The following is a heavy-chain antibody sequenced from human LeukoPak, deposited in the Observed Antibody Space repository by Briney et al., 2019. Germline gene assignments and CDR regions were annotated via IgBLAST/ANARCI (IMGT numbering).Heavy chain of an antibody. Sequence: PGGSLRLSCAASGFTFSSYAMSWVRQAPGKGLEWVSIMNGSGDSTYYADSVKGRFTISRDNSKNTLYLQMNSLRAEDTAVYYCAASGAGATDRWGQGTLVTVSS. CDR1: GFTFSSYA. D-gene: IGHD1-1*01. J-gene: IGHJ4*02. V-gene: IGHV3-23*01. CDR3: AASGAGATDR. CDR2: MNGSGDST.